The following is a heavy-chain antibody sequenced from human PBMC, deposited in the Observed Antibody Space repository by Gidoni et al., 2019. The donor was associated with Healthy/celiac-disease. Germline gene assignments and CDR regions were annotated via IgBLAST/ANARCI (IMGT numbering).Heavy chain of an antibody. CDR2: IYSGGST. Sequence: EVQLVESGGGLVQPGGSLRLSCAASGFTVSSNYMSWVRQAPGKGLEWVSVIYSGGSTYYADSVKGRFTISRDNSKNTLYLKMNSLRAEDTAVYYCARDPSVLWFGELLGAFDIWGQGTMVTVSS. CDR1: GFTVSSNY. CDR3: ARDPSVLWFGELLGAFDI. J-gene: IGHJ3*02. D-gene: IGHD3-10*01. V-gene: IGHV3-66*01.